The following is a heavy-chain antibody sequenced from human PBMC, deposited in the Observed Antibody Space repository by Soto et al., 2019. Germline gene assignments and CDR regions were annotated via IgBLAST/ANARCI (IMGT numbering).Heavy chain of an antibody. V-gene: IGHV3-30-3*01. CDR1: GFTFSSYA. J-gene: IGHJ4*02. Sequence: QVQLVESGGGVVQPGRSLRLSCAASGFTFSSYAMHWVRQAPGKGLEWVAVISYDGSNKYYADSVKGRFTISRDNSKNTLYLQMNSLRAEDTAVYYCARVFGQWLLRGGFDYWGQGTLVTVSS. CDR2: ISYDGSNK. CDR3: ARVFGQWLLRGGFDY. D-gene: IGHD6-19*01.